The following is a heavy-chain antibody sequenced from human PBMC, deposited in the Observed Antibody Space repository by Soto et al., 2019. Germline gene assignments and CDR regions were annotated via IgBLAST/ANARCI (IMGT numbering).Heavy chain of an antibody. J-gene: IGHJ4*02. Sequence: QVKLVQSGTEVKKPGASVKVSCKASGYSFGTSGISWVRQAPGQGLEWMGWISAYNGNTNYDQKLQDRATMTTDTSTNTAYLELRSLRSDDTAVYYCARAGQCYDSSGYANWGQGTLVTVSS. D-gene: IGHD3-22*01. CDR2: ISAYNGNT. CDR3: ARAGQCYDSSGYAN. CDR1: GYSFGTSG. V-gene: IGHV1-18*01.